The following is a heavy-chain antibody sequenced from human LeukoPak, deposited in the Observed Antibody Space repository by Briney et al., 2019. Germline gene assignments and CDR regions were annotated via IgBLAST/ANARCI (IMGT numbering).Heavy chain of an antibody. V-gene: IGHV4-34*01. J-gene: IGHJ5*02. Sequence: PSETLSLTCAVYGGSFSGYYWSWIRQPPGKGLERIGEINHSGSTNYNPSLKSRVTISVDTSKNQFSLKLSSVTAADTAVYYCARGKYSNYHWGQGTLVTVSS. CDR3: ARGKYSNYH. CDR1: GGSFSGYY. D-gene: IGHD4-11*01. CDR2: INHSGST.